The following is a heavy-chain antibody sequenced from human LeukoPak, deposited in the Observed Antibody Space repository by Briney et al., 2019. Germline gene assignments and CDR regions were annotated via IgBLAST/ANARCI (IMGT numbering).Heavy chain of an antibody. Sequence: PGGSLRLSCAASGFTVSSNYMSWVRQAPRRGLEWVSVIYSGGSTYYADSVKGRFTISRDNSKNTLYLQMNSLRAEDTAVYYCARAGYSYGARFDYWGQGTLVTVSS. CDR1: GFTVSSNY. V-gene: IGHV3-53*01. CDR2: IYSGGST. D-gene: IGHD5-18*01. J-gene: IGHJ4*02. CDR3: ARAGYSYGARFDY.